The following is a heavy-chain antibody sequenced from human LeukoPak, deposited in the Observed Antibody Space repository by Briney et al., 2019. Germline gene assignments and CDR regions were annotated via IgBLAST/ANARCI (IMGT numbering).Heavy chain of an antibody. J-gene: IGHJ3*02. CDR1: GGSISSYY. Sequence: PSETLSLTCTVSGGSISSYYWSWIRQPPGKGLEWIGYIYYSGSTNYNPSLKSRVTISVDTSKNQFSLKLSSVTAADTAVYYCARRKDSSGYYYHDAFDIWGQGTMVTVSS. V-gene: IGHV4-59*01. CDR3: ARRKDSSGYYYHDAFDI. D-gene: IGHD3-22*01. CDR2: IYYSGST.